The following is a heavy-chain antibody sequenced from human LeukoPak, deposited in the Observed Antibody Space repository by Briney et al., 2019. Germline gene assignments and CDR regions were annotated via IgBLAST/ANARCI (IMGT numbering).Heavy chain of an antibody. J-gene: IGHJ3*02. CDR1: GFTFGSYA. CDR2: ISSSSSTI. Sequence: GGSLRLSCAASGFTFGSYAMSWVRKAPGKGLEWVSYISSSSSTIYYADSVKGRFTISRDNAKNSLYLQMNSLRAEDTAVYYCVRDHHRRLYDSQARDSFDIWGRGTMVTVSS. V-gene: IGHV3-48*01. D-gene: IGHD5/OR15-5a*01. CDR3: VRDHHRRLYDSQARDSFDI.